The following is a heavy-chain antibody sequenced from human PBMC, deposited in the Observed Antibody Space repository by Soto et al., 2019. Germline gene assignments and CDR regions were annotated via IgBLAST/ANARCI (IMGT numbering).Heavy chain of an antibody. D-gene: IGHD3-10*01. CDR3: ARVGGSGSYYYYYYGMDV. CDR1: GGSISSGGYS. CDR2: IYHSGST. Sequence: QLQLQESGSGLVKPSQTLSLTCAVSGGSISSGGYSWSWIRQPPGKGLEWIGYIYHSGSTYYNPSLKSRVTISVDRSKNQFSLKLSSVTAADTAVYYCARVGGSGSYYYYYYGMDVWGQGTTVTVSS. V-gene: IGHV4-30-2*01. J-gene: IGHJ6*02.